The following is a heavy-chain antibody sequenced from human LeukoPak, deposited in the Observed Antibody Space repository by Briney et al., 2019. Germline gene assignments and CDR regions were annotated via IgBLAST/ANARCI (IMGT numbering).Heavy chain of an antibody. CDR2: ISRNGGST. CDR1: GFTFNSYP. Sequence: GGSLRLSCSASGFTFNSYPVHWVRQAPGKGLEYVSGISRNGGSTYYADSVKGRFTISRHNSKNTLYLQMNSLRAEDTAVYYCARESPRKYCSGGSCYYYYYGMDVWGQGTTVTVSS. CDR3: ARESPRKYCSGGSCYYYYYGMDV. D-gene: IGHD2-15*01. J-gene: IGHJ6*02. V-gene: IGHV3-64*04.